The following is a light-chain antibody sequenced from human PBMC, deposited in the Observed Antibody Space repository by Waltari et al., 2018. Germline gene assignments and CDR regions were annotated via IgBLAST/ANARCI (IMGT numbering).Light chain of an antibody. J-gene: IGKJ5*01. V-gene: IGKV1-39*01. CDR1: ESISIY. CDR2: GTS. CDR3: QQSFTTPPIT. Sequence: DLQMTQSPSALAASVGDRVTVTCRTNESISIYLNWYQQKPGKAPKLLIYGTSNLQSGVPSRFSGSGSGTEFTLTISSLQPDDFATYYCQQSFTTPPITFGQGTRLDIK.